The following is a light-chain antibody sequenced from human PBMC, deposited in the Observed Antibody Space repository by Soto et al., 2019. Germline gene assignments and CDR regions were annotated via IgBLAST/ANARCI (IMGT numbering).Light chain of an antibody. CDR3: AAWDDRLNYV. CDR1: SSNIGAPYD. J-gene: IGLJ1*01. CDR2: GNH. Sequence: QSVLTQPPSVSGAPGQTVIISCSGSSSNIGAPYDVNWYRQLPGTVPKLLIYGNHNRPSGVPDRFSGSKSGTSASLAISGLQSEDEADYYCAAWDDRLNYVFGPGTKVTVL. V-gene: IGLV1-40*01.